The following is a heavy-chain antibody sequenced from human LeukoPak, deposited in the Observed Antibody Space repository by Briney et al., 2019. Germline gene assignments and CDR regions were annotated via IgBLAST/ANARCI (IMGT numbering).Heavy chain of an antibody. V-gene: IGHV4-34*01. CDR2: INHSGST. Sequence: PSETLSLTCAVYGGSFSGYYWSWIRQPPGKGLEWIGGINHSGSTNYNPSLKSRVTISVDTSKNQFSLKLSSVTAADTAVYYCASGTVTTSFLGYYYYGMDVWGQGTTVTVSS. CDR1: GGSFSGYY. J-gene: IGHJ6*02. D-gene: IGHD4-17*01. CDR3: ASGTVTTSFLGYYYYGMDV.